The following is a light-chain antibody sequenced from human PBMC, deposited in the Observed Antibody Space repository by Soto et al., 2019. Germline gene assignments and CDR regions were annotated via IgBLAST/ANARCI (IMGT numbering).Light chain of an antibody. CDR2: DVS. CDR1: SSDVGGYNY. J-gene: IGLJ2*01. V-gene: IGLV2-14*01. Sequence: QSALTQPASVSVSPGQSITISCTGTSSDVGGYNYVSWYQQHPGKAPKLMIYDVSNRPSGVSNRFSGSKSGNTSSLTISGLQAEDEADYYCSSYTGRSTYVVFGGGTKLTVL. CDR3: SSYTGRSTYVV.